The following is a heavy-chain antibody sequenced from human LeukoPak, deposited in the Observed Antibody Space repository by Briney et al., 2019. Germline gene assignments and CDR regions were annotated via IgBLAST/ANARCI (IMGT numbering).Heavy chain of an antibody. D-gene: IGHD6-19*01. CDR1: GYTSTSYG. J-gene: IGHJ6*02. V-gene: IGHV1-18*01. CDR3: ALGLVPHYYYYYGMDV. Sequence: GASVKVSCKASGYTSTSYGISWVRQAPGQGLEWMGWISAYNGNTNYAQKLQGRVTMTTDTSTSTAYMELRSLRSDDTAVYYCALGLVPHYYYYYGMDVWGQGTTVTVSS. CDR2: ISAYNGNT.